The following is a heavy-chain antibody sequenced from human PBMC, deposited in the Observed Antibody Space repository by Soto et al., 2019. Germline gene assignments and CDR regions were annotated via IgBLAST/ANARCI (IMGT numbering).Heavy chain of an antibody. J-gene: IGHJ3*02. CDR1: GDSVSSNSAA. D-gene: IGHD2-15*01. Sequence: SQTLSLTCAISGDSVSSNSAAWKWIRQSPSRGLEWLGRTYYRSKWYNDYAVSVKSRITINPDTSKNQFSLQLNSVTPEDTAVYYCARDQEGIVVVVGGAFDIWGQGTMVTVSS. CDR2: TYYRSKWYN. V-gene: IGHV6-1*01. CDR3: ARDQEGIVVVVGGAFDI.